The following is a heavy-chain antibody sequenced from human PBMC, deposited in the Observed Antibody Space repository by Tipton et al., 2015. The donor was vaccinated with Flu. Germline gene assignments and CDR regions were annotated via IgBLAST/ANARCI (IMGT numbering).Heavy chain of an antibody. J-gene: IGHJ4*02. CDR2: INHSGST. V-gene: IGHV4-34*01. CDR3: ARRGGYFIPDDY. D-gene: IGHD3-22*01. Sequence: LRLSCAVYGGSFSGYYWSWIRQPPGKELEWIGEINHSGSTNYNPSLKSRVTISVDTSKNQFSLKLSSVTAADTAVYYCARRGGYFIPDDYWGQGTLVTVSS. CDR1: GGSFSGYY.